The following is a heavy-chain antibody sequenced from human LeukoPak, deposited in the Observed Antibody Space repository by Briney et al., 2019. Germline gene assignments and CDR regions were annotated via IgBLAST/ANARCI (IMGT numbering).Heavy chain of an antibody. V-gene: IGHV4-59*11. CDR2: IYYSGST. CDR1: GGSISSHY. Sequence: PSETLSLTCTVSGGSISSHYWSWIRQPPGKGLAWIGYIYYSGSTNYNPSLKSRDTISVDTSKNPYSLKLSSVTAADTAVYYCARRVGGTYDILTGYYPGYFDYWGQGTLVTVSS. CDR3: ARRVGGTYDILTGYYPGYFDY. D-gene: IGHD3-9*01. J-gene: IGHJ4*02.